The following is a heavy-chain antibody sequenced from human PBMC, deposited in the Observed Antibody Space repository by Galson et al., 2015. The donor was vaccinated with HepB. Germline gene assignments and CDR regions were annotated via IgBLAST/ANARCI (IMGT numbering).Heavy chain of an antibody. V-gene: IGHV3-21*01. Sequence: SLRLSCAASGFTFSSYSMNWVRQAPGKGLEWVSSISSSSSYIYYADSVKGRFTISRDNAKNSLYLQMNSLRAEDTAVYYCARDRITMVRGVIPYYEPYFDYWGQRTLVTVSS. J-gene: IGHJ4*02. CDR1: GFTFSSYS. CDR2: ISSSSSYI. D-gene: IGHD3-10*01. CDR3: ARDRITMVRGVIPYYEPYFDY.